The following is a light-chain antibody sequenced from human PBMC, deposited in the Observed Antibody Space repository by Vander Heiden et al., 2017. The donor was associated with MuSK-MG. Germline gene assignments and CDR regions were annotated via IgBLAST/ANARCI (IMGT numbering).Light chain of an antibody. Sequence: EIVLTQSPGTLSLSPGERATLSCRASQSVSSSYLDWYQQKPGQAPRLLIYGAASRANGSPDRFSGSGSGTDFTLTISRREPEDFAVYYWQHYCSSRTFGQGTKVEIK. V-gene: IGKV3-20*01. J-gene: IGKJ1*01. CDR3: QHYCSSRT. CDR1: QSVSSSY. CDR2: GAA.